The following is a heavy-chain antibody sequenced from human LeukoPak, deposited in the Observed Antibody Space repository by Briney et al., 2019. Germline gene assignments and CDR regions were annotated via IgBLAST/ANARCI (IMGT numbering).Heavy chain of an antibody. J-gene: IGHJ6*03. CDR3: AVIAARYYMDV. D-gene: IGHD6-25*01. V-gene: IGHV4-61*02. CDR2: IYTSGST. CDR1: GGSISSGSYY. Sequence: SETLSLTCTVSGGSISSGSYYWSWIRQPAGKGLEWIGRIYTSGSTNYNPSLNSRATISVDTSKNQFSLKLSSVTAADTAVYYCAVIAARYYMDVWGKGTTVTVSS.